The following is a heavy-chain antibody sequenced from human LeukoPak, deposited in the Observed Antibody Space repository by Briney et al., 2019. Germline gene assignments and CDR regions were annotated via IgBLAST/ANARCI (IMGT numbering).Heavy chain of an antibody. CDR2: IYYSGST. D-gene: IGHD5-12*01. CDR3: ARRLVGDIVATPFDY. V-gene: IGHV4-39*01. J-gene: IGHJ4*02. Sequence: PSETLSLTCTVSGGSISSSSYYWGWIRQPPGKGLEWIGSIYYSGSTYYNPSLKSRVTISVDTSKNQFSLKLSSVTAADTAVYYCARRLVGDIVATPFDYWGQGTLVTVSS. CDR1: GGSISSSSYY.